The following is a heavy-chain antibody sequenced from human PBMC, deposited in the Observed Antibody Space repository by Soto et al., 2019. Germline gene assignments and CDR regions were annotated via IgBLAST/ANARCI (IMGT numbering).Heavy chain of an antibody. V-gene: IGHV1-3*01. CDR2: INAGNGNT. D-gene: IGHD6-25*01. CDR3: AKERSDHRIAAAAIDY. J-gene: IGHJ4*02. CDR1: GYTFTSYA. Sequence: ASVKVSCKASGYTFTSYAMHWVRQAPGQRLEWMGWINAGNGNTKYSQKFQGRVTITRDTSASTAYMELSSLRAEETAVYYCAKERSDHRIAAAAIDYWGQGALVTVSS.